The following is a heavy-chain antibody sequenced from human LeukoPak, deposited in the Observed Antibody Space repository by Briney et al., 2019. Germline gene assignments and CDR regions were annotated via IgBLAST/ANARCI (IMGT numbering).Heavy chain of an antibody. D-gene: IGHD6-13*01. CDR1: GLPFSSFW. CDR3: ARARARIAVPCTGSSFDY. CDR2: IIGDGSVT. J-gene: IGHJ4*02. Sequence: PGGSLRLSCTASGLPFSSFWMHWVRQAPGKGLVWVSRIIGDGSVTDYADSVKGRFTISRDNAKNSLYLQMSSLRAEDTAVYDCARARARIAVPCTGSSFDYWGQGTLVTVSS. V-gene: IGHV3-74*01.